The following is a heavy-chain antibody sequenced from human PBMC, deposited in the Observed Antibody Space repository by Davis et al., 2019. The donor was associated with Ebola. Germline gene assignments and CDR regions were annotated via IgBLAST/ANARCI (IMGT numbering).Heavy chain of an antibody. D-gene: IGHD3-10*01. Sequence: AASVKVSCKASGGTFSSYGISWVRQAPGQGLEWMGGIIPIFGTTKYAQKFQGRVTITADESTSTAYMELSSLRSEDTAVYYCARVRDSGSPLFDYWGQGTLVTVSS. V-gene: IGHV1-69*13. J-gene: IGHJ4*02. CDR1: GGTFSSYG. CDR2: IIPIFGTT. CDR3: ARVRDSGSPLFDY.